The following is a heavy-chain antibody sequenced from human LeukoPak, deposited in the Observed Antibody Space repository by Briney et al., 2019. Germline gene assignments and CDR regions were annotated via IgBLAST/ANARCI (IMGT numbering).Heavy chain of an antibody. J-gene: IGHJ2*01. V-gene: IGHV3-11*01. D-gene: IGHD2-15*01. CDR1: GLTFSDYY. Sequence: PGGSLRLSCAASGLTFSDYYMSWIRQAPGKGLKWVSYISSSGSTIYYADSVKGRFTISRDNAKNSLYLQMNSLRAEDTAVYYCASKGYCSGGSCYGNWYFDLWGRGTLVTVSS. CDR3: ASKGYCSGGSCYGNWYFDL. CDR2: ISSSGSTI.